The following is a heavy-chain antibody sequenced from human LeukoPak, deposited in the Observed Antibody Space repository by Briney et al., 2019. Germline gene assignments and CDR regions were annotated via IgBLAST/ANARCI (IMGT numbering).Heavy chain of an antibody. V-gene: IGHV4-59*01. CDR1: GASITSYY. CDR3: ARLTVSGEDAGL. CDR2: IYYSGST. Sequence: SETLSLTCTVSGASITSYYWSWIRQPPGKGLEWIGYIYYSGSTNYNPSLESRVTISVDTSKNQFSLKLSSVTAADTAVYYCARLTVSGEDAGLWGQGTLVTVSS. J-gene: IGHJ4*02. D-gene: IGHD1-1*01.